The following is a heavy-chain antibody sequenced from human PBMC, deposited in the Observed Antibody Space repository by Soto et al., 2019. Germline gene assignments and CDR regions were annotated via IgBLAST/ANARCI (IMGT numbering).Heavy chain of an antibody. Sequence: QVQLVQSGAEVKKPGSSVKVSCKASGGTFGTYAFSWVRQAPGQGLEWMGGIIHPFRAANYAQKFQGRVTITADESTSTAYMELSSLRFEDTAVYYCARGIDAGWYSYYFDYWGQGTLVTVSS. CDR2: IIHPFRAA. V-gene: IGHV1-69*01. CDR1: GGTFGTYA. D-gene: IGHD6-19*01. CDR3: ARGIDAGWYSYYFDY. J-gene: IGHJ4*02.